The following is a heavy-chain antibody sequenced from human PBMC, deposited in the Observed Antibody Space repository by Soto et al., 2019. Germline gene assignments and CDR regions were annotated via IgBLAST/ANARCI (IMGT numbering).Heavy chain of an antibody. D-gene: IGHD3-10*01. V-gene: IGHV4-59*08. J-gene: IGHJ6*03. CDR1: GGSISSYY. CDR3: ARHVIPPGRILQPRHYYYMDV. CDR2: IYYSGST. Sequence: SETLSLTCTVSGGSISSYYWSWIRQPPGKGLEWIGYIYYSGSTNYNPSLKSRVTISVDTSKNQFSLKLSSVTAADTAVYYCARHVIPPGRILQPRHYYYMDVWGKGTTVTVSS.